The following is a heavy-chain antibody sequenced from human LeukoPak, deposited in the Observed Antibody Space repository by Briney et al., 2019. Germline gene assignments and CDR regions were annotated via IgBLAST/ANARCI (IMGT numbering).Heavy chain of an antibody. CDR3: ARDVYEYSSGWGLGYYYYYMDV. J-gene: IGHJ6*03. Sequence: NPSGTLPLTCAVSGGSISSSNWWSLVRQPPGKGLEWIGEIYHSGSTNYNPSLKSRVTMSVDTSKNQFSLKLSSVAAADTAVYYCARDVYEYSSGWGLGYYYYYMDVWGKGTTVTISS. CDR2: IYHSGST. CDR1: GGSISSSNW. D-gene: IGHD6-19*01. V-gene: IGHV4-4*02.